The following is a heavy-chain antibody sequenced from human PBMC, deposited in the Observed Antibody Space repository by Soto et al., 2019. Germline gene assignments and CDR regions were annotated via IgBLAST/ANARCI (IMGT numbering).Heavy chain of an antibody. J-gene: IGHJ5*02. CDR2: IYHSGST. D-gene: IGHD2-2*01. Sequence: QLQLQESGSGLVKPSQTLSLTCAVSGGSISSGGYSWSWIRQPPGKGLEWIGYIYHSGSTYYNPSLKSRVTISVDRSKNQFSLKLSSVTAADTAVYYCVRGGPAASENWFDPWGQGTLVTVSS. CDR1: GGSISSGGYS. CDR3: VRGGPAASENWFDP. V-gene: IGHV4-30-2*01.